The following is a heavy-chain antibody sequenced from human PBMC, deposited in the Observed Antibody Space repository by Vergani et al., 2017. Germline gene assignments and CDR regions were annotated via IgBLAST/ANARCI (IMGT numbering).Heavy chain of an antibody. V-gene: IGHV4-39*01. CDR2: IYYSGST. CDR1: GGSISSSSYY. CDR3: ARRRSKIVGAIFY. J-gene: IGHJ4*02. Sequence: QLQLQESGPGLVKPSETLSLTCTVSGGSISSSSYYWGWIRQPPGKGLEWIGSIYYSGSTYYNPSLKSRVTISVDTSKNQFSLKLSSVTAADTAVYYCARRRSKIVGAIFYWGQGTLVTVSS. D-gene: IGHD1-26*01.